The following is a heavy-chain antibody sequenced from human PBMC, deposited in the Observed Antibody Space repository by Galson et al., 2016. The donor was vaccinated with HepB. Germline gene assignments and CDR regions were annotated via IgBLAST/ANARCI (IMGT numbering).Heavy chain of an antibody. Sequence: ETLSLTCSVSGGFISSDSYYWSWIRQSPGKGLEWIGSINYSGRTNHNLALKSRVTISADTSKNQISLRLSSVTAADTAVYYCARQNEGRWTVWYDPWGQGTLVTVSS. D-gene: IGHD3-10*01. CDR2: INYSGRT. J-gene: IGHJ5*02. CDR3: ARQNEGRWTVWYDP. CDR1: GGFISSDSYY. V-gene: IGHV4-61*01.